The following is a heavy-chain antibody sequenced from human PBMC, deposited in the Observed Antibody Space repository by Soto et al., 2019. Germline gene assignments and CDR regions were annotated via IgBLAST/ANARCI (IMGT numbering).Heavy chain of an antibody. J-gene: IGHJ4*02. CDR2: IWYDGSNK. CDR1: GFTFSSYG. Sequence: SCKTSGFTFSSYGMHWVRQAPGKGLEWVAVIWYDGSNKYYADSVKGRFTISRDNSKNTLYLQMNSLRAEDTAVYYCAKGFYGSGSYYNERAFDSWGQGTLVTVSS. CDR3: AKGFYGSGSYYNERAFDS. V-gene: IGHV3-33*06. D-gene: IGHD3-10*01.